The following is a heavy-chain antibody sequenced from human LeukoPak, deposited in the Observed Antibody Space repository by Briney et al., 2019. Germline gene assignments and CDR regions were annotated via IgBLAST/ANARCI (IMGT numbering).Heavy chain of an antibody. Sequence: SETLSLTCTVSGGSISSSTYYWGWIRQPPGKGLEWIGSIYYGGSTYYNPSLKSRVTMSVDTSKNQFSLKLSSVTAADTAVYYCARGPDDAFDIWGQGTMVTVSS. CDR2: IYYGGST. J-gene: IGHJ3*02. CDR3: ARGPDDAFDI. V-gene: IGHV4-39*07. CDR1: GGSISSSTYY.